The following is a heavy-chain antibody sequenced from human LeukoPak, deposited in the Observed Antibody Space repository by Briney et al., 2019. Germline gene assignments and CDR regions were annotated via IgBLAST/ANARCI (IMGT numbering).Heavy chain of an antibody. CDR2: IYYSGST. Sequence: PSETLSLTCAVYGGSFSGYYWSWIRQPPGKGLEWIGYIYYSGSTNYNPSLKSRVTISVDTSKNQFSLKLSSVTAADTAVYYCARDEYYYGSGSGFRWFDPWGQGTLVTVSS. D-gene: IGHD3-10*01. CDR1: GGSFSGYY. V-gene: IGHV4-59*12. CDR3: ARDEYYYGSGSGFRWFDP. J-gene: IGHJ5*02.